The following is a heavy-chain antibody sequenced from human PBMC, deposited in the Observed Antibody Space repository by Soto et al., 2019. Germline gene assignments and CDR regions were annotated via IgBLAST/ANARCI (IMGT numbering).Heavy chain of an antibody. CDR2: IDPSGGVT. CDR3: ARDVSVHDNYDTIGYYFDH. CDR1: GYTFTNFH. Sequence: GASVKVSCKASGYTFTNFHIHWVRHAPGQGLEWMGMIDPSGGVTRDAQRFQGRITMTSDTSTSSVYMELRGLTSEDTAVYYCARDVSVHDNYDTIGYYFDHWGPGTLVIVSS. D-gene: IGHD3-16*01. J-gene: IGHJ4*02. V-gene: IGHV1-46*01.